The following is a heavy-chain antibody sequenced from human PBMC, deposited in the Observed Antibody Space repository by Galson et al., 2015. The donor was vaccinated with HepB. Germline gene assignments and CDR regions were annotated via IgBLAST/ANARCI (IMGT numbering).Heavy chain of an antibody. CDR3: AKGDISGSSRGYYYYYGMDV. CDR2: ISGSGGST. V-gene: IGHV3-23*01. J-gene: IGHJ6*02. D-gene: IGHD3-10*01. CDR1: GFTFSSYA. Sequence: SLRLSCAASGFTFSSYAMSWVRQAPGKGLEWVSAISGSGGSTYYADSVKGRFTISRDNSKNTLYLQMNSLRAEDTAVYYCAKGDISGSSRGYYYYYGMDVWGQGTTVTVSS.